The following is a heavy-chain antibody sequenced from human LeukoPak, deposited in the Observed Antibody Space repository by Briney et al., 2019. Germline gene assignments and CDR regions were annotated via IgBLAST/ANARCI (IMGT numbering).Heavy chain of an antibody. Sequence: SQTLSLTCTVSGGSISSGGYYWSWIRQHPGKGLEWIGYIYYSGSTYYNPSLKSRVTISVDTSKNQFSLKLSSVTAADTAVYYCAGGITMIRGNNWFDPWGQGTLVTVSS. CDR1: GGSISSGGYY. D-gene: IGHD3-22*01. V-gene: IGHV4-31*03. CDR3: AGGITMIRGNNWFDP. J-gene: IGHJ5*02. CDR2: IYYSGST.